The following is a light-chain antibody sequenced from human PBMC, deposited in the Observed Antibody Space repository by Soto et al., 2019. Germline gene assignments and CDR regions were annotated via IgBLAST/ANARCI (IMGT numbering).Light chain of an antibody. CDR3: QSYDSSFYV. Sequence: QSVLTQPPSVSGAPGQRVTISCTGNSSNIGAGYDVHWYQQLPGTAPKLLIYGNSNRPSGVPDRFSGSKSGTSASLAITGLQAEDEADYYCQSYDSSFYVFGTGTQLTVL. J-gene: IGLJ1*01. V-gene: IGLV1-40*01. CDR2: GNS. CDR1: SSNIGAGYD.